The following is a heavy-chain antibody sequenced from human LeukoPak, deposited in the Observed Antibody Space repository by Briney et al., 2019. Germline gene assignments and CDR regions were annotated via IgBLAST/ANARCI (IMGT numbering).Heavy chain of an antibody. CDR2: ISAYNGNT. CDR1: GYTFTSYG. CDR3: ARDLRGCSSTSCYCDAFDI. Sequence: ASVKVSCKASGYTFTSYGISWVRQAPGQGLEWMGWISAYNGNTNYAQKLQGRVTMTTDTSTSTAYMELRSLRSDDTAVYYCARDLRGCSSTSCYCDAFDIWSQGTMVTVSS. D-gene: IGHD2-2*01. V-gene: IGHV1-18*01. J-gene: IGHJ3*02.